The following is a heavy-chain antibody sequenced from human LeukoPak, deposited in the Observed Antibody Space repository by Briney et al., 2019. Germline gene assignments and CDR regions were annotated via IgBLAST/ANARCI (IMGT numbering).Heavy chain of an antibody. J-gene: IGHJ3*02. D-gene: IGHD3-3*01. CDR1: GFTFSSYA. V-gene: IGHV3-23*01. CDR2: ISGSGGST. Sequence: GGSLRLSCAASGFTFSSYAMSWVRQAPGKGLEWVSAISGSGGSTYYADSVKGRFTISRDNAKNSLYLQMNSLRAEDTALYHCARALYYDFWSGSPDDAFDIWGQGTMVTVSS. CDR3: ARALYYDFWSGSPDDAFDI.